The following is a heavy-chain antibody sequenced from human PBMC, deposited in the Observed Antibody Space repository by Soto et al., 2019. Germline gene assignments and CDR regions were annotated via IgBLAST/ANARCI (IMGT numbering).Heavy chain of an antibody. V-gene: IGHV3-23*01. CDR2: ISGSGGNT. J-gene: IGHJ3*02. Sequence: PGGSLRLSCAASGFTFSSYAMNWVRQAPGKGLEWVSVISGSGGNTYYADSVKGRFTISRDNSKKTQYLQMNSLGAEDTAIYYCAKDGYTYGSRAFDIWGQGTMVTVSS. CDR3: AKDGYTYGSRAFDI. CDR1: GFTFSSYA. D-gene: IGHD3-10*01.